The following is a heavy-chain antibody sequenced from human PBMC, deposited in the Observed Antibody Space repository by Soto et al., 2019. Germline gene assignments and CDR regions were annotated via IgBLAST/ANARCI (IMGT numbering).Heavy chain of an antibody. J-gene: IGHJ6*02. CDR1: GFTFGGYA. CDR3: TRDIAAADDYYYYYGMDV. CDR2: IRSKAYGGTT. V-gene: IGHV3-49*03. Sequence: PGGSLRLSCTASGFTFGGYAMSWFRQAPGKGLEWVGFIRSKAYGGTTEYAASVKGRFTISRDDSKSIAYLQMNSLKTEDTAVYYCTRDIAAADDYYYYYGMDVWGQGTTVTVSS. D-gene: IGHD6-13*01.